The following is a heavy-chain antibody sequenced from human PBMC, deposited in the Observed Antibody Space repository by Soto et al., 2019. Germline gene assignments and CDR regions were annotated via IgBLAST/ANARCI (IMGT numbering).Heavy chain of an antibody. D-gene: IGHD6-6*01. J-gene: IGHJ2*01. CDR1: GGTFSRYS. CDR3: ARDRVFEYSSSSSPYWYFDL. V-gene: IGHV1-69*06. CDR2: IIPIFGTA. Sequence: SVQVSCKASGGTFSRYSISWVRQAPGQGLEWMGGIIPIFGTANYAQKFQGRVTITADKSTSTAYMELSSLRSEDTAVYYRARDRVFEYSSSSSPYWYFDLWGRGTLVTVSS.